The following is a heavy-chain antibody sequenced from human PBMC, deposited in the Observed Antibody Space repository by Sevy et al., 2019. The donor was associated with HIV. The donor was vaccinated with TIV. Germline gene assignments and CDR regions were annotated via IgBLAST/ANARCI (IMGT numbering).Heavy chain of an antibody. Sequence: GGSLRLSCAASGFTFSSYWMSWVRQAPGKGQEWVATRKEDGSERNYVDTVKGRFTISRDNAKNSLYLQMNSLRAEDTAVYYCVREGVGGYSYSLDCWGQGTLVTVSS. CDR1: GFTFSSYW. CDR3: VREGVGGYSYSLDC. J-gene: IGHJ4*02. CDR2: RKEDGSER. V-gene: IGHV3-7*01. D-gene: IGHD5-18*01.